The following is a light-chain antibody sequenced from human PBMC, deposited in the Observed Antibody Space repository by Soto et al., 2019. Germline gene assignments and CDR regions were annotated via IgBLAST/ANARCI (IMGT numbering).Light chain of an antibody. CDR3: SSYTISSTLVV. CDR1: SSDVGGYNY. CDR2: EVN. J-gene: IGLJ2*01. V-gene: IGLV2-14*01. Sequence: QSALTQPASVSGSPGQSITISCTGTSSDVGGYNYVSWYQQHPGKAPKLMIYEVNNRPSWVSNRFSGSKSGNTASLTISGLQAEDEADYYCSSYTISSTLVVFGGGTKLTVL.